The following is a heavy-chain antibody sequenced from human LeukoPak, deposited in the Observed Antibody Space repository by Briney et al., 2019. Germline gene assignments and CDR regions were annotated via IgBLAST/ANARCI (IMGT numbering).Heavy chain of an antibody. J-gene: IGHJ4*02. D-gene: IGHD4-17*01. CDR1: GGSISSYY. CDR3: ARVAPNTVTTDY. Sequence: SETLSLTCTVSGGSISSYYWSWIRQPPGKGLERIGYIYYSGSTSYSPSLKSRVAISVDTSKNQFSLKLSSVTAADTAVYYCARVAPNTVTTDYWGQGTLVTVSS. CDR2: IYYSGST. V-gene: IGHV4-59*01.